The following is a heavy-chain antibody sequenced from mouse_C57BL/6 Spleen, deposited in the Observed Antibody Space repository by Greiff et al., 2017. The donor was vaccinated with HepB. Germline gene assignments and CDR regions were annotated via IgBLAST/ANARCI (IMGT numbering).Heavy chain of an antibody. V-gene: IGHV1-59*01. D-gene: IGHD2-1*01. J-gene: IGHJ2*02. CDR1: GYTFTSYW. CDR3: ARGVTAHFEY. Sequence: QVQLQQPGAELVRPGTSVKLSCKASGYTFTSYWMHWVKQRPGQGLEWIGVIDPSDSYTNYNQKFKGKATLTVDTSSSTAYMQLSSLTSEDSAVLHCARGVTAHFEYWGKRTSLTVSS. CDR2: IDPSDSYT.